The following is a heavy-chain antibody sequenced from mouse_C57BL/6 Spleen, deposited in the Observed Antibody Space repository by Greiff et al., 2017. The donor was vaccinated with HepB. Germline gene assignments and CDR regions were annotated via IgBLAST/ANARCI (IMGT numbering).Heavy chain of an antibody. CDR2: ISYDGSN. CDR3: ARQIGGRDYAMDY. CDR1: GYSITSGYY. J-gene: IGHJ4*01. Sequence: EVQLQQSGPGLVKPSQSLSLTCSVTGYSITSGYYWNWIRQFPGNKLEWMGYISYDGSNNYNPSLKNRISITRDTSKNQFFLKLNSVTTEDTATYYCARQIGGRDYAMDYWGQGTSVTVSS. D-gene: IGHD1-1*01. V-gene: IGHV3-6*01.